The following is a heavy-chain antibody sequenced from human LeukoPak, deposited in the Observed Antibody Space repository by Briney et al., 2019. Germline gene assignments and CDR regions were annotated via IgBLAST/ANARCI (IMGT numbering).Heavy chain of an antibody. CDR1: GFTFSSYA. Sequence: GGSLRLSCAASGFTFSSYAMSWVRQAPGKGLEWVSAISGSGGSTYYADSVKGRFTISRDKSKNTLYLQMNSLRAEDTAVYYCAKDGSGISYYFDYWGQGTLVTVSS. CDR2: ISGSGGST. V-gene: IGHV3-23*01. D-gene: IGHD3-10*01. CDR3: AKDGSGISYYFDY. J-gene: IGHJ4*02.